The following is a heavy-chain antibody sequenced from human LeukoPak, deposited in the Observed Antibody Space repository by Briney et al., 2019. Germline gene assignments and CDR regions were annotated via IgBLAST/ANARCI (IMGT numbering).Heavy chain of an antibody. Sequence: ASVKVSCKASGYTFTSYDINWLRQATGQGLEWMGWMNPNSGNTGYAQKFQGRVTMTRDTSISTAYMELSRLRSDDTAVYYCARDGTYYDFWSGYYDGNWSDPWGQGTLVTVSS. V-gene: IGHV1-8*01. CDR3: ARDGTYYDFWSGYYDGNWSDP. J-gene: IGHJ5*02. CDR1: GYTFTSYD. D-gene: IGHD3-3*01. CDR2: MNPNSGNT.